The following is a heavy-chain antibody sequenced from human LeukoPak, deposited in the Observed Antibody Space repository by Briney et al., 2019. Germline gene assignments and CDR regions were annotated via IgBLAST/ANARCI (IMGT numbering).Heavy chain of an antibody. D-gene: IGHD5-24*01. Sequence: PGGSLRLSCAASGFTVSSNYMSWVRQAPGKGLEWVSVIYSGGSTYYVDSVKGRFTISRDNSKNTLYLQMNSLRAEDTAVYYCATEGRWLQSPVYYWGQGTLVTVSS. CDR3: ATEGRWLQSPVYY. J-gene: IGHJ4*02. CDR2: IYSGGST. CDR1: GFTVSSNY. V-gene: IGHV3-53*01.